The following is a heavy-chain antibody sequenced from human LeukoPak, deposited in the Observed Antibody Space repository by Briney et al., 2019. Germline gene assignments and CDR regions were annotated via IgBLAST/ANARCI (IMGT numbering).Heavy chain of an antibody. CDR3: AKTPPSYGR. CDR1: GFTFDDYA. V-gene: IGHV3-43*02. Sequence: PGGSLRLSCAVSGFTFDDYAMHWVRQAPGKGLEWVSLISRDGATTYYAGSVKGRFTISRDNSKNSLYLQMNSLRTEDTALYYCAKTPPSYGRWGQGALVTVSS. D-gene: IGHD1-14*01. CDR2: ISRDGATT. J-gene: IGHJ4*02.